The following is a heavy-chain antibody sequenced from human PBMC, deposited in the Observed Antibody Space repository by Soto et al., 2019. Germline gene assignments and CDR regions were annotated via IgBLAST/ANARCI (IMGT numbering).Heavy chain of an antibody. CDR1: GFTFSSYW. D-gene: IGHD1-7*01. Sequence: ESGGGLVQPGGSLRLSCVVSGFTFSSYWMNWVRQAPGKGLEWVANIKQDGSETHYVDSVKGRFTISRDNAKNSWYLQMNSLRAEDTAVYYCVRGTPTPGLDYWGQGTLVTVSS. J-gene: IGHJ4*02. CDR2: IKQDGSET. V-gene: IGHV3-7*03. CDR3: VRGTPTPGLDY.